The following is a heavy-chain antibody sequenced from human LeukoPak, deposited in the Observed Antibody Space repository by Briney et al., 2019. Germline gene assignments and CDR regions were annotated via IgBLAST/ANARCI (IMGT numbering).Heavy chain of an antibody. D-gene: IGHD4-11*01. CDR2: IYHSGST. CDR1: GGSISSGGSS. Sequence: PSETLSLTCAVSGGSISSGGSSWSWIRQPPGKGLEWLGYIYHSGSTYYNPSLKSRVTISVDRPKNQFSLKLSSVTAADTAVYYCARGTTTVIFGMDVWGQGTTVTVSS. V-gene: IGHV4-30-2*01. J-gene: IGHJ6*02. CDR3: ARGTTTVIFGMDV.